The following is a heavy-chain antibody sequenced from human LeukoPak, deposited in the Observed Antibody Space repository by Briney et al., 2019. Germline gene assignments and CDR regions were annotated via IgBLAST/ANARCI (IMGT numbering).Heavy chain of an antibody. V-gene: IGHV3-21*01. CDR2: ISSSSSYI. CDR3: ARDTVNYYDSGYDSFDI. Sequence: GGCLRLSCAASGFTFSSYSMNWVRQAPGKGLEWVSSISSSSSYIYYADSAKGRFTISRDNAKNSLFPQMNSLRAAETAVYYCARDTVNYYDSGYDSFDIWVQGTMVTVSS. CDR1: GFTFSSYS. D-gene: IGHD3-22*01. J-gene: IGHJ3*02.